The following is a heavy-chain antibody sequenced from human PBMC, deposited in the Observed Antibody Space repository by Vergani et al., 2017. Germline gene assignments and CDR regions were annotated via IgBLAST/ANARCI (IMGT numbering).Heavy chain of an antibody. CDR3: ARHISVVRPSSMTAFDY. D-gene: IGHD2-21*01. V-gene: IGHV4-39*01. CDR1: GDSISTSSYA. CDR2: VFYDGRT. J-gene: IGHJ4*02. Sequence: QMQLQESGPGLVKPSETLSLSCTVSGDSISTSSYAWGWIRQPPGKTLEWIGTVFYDGRTSYNPSLKSRVTLSLDTSKKQISLHLTSVTAADTAVYYCARHISVVRPSSMTAFDYWGQGTLVTVSS.